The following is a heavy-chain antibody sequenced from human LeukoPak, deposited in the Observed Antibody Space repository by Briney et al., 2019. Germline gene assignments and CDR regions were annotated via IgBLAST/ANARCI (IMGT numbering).Heavy chain of an antibody. Sequence: SETLSLTCTVSGDSISSSSYYWGWIRQPPGKGLEWIGSIYYSGSTYYNPSLKSRVTISVDTSKNQFSLKLSSVTAADTAVDYCARLQRAYYGSGSYSPPIAYWGQGTLVTVSS. J-gene: IGHJ4*02. CDR1: GDSISSSSYY. D-gene: IGHD3-10*01. CDR2: IYYSGST. V-gene: IGHV4-39*01. CDR3: ARLQRAYYGSGSYSPPIAY.